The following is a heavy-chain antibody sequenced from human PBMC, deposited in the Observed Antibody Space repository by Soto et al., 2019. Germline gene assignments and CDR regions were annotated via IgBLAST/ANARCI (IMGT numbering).Heavy chain of an antibody. J-gene: IGHJ5*02. CDR3: ARDALFGLAYCTYCVCPPTTINCFHP. CDR1: GYTFTSYG. Sequence: DSGKVSCKASGYTFTSYGISWVRQAPGQGLEWRGWISAYNGNTNYAQKLQGRVTMTTDTSTSTAYMELRSLRSEDTAVYYCARDALFGLAYCTYCVCPPTTINCFHPWGQGTLVTVSS. CDR2: ISAYNGNT. V-gene: IGHV1-18*04. D-gene: IGHD2-8*01.